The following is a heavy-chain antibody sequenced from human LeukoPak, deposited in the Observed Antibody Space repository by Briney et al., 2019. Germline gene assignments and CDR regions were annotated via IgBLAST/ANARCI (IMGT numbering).Heavy chain of an antibody. J-gene: IGHJ5*02. Sequence: GASVKVFCKASGYTFTGYYMHWVRQAPGQGLEWMGWINPNSGGTNYAQKFQGRVTMTRDTSISTAYMELSRLRSDDTAVYYCAREGHGSGKRTVGATPNWFDPWGQGTLVTVSS. CDR2: INPNSGGT. V-gene: IGHV1-2*02. CDR3: AREGHGSGKRTVGATPNWFDP. CDR1: GYTFTGYY. D-gene: IGHD1-26*01.